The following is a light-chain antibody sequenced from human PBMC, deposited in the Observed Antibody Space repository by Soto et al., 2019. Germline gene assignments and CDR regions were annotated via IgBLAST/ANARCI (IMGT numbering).Light chain of an antibody. V-gene: IGKV3-15*01. CDR1: QPLNNN. CDR3: QQYNNWPRAT. CDR2: GTS. Sequence: EIVMTQSPATLSVSPGDRATLSCRAGQPLNNNVAWYQHKPGQAPRLLIYGTSTRATGISARFSGSGSGTEFNLTISSLQSEDFGVYYCQQYNNWPRATFGGGTKVDIK. J-gene: IGKJ4*01.